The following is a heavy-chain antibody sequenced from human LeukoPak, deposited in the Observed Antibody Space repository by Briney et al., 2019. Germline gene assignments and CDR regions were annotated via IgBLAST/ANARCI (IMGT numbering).Heavy chain of an antibody. D-gene: IGHD3-16*02. CDR3: ARGRTHYDYVWGSYQGPNDY. V-gene: IGHV1-8*01. CDR2: MNPNSGNT. Sequence: GASVKVSCKASGYTFTSYDINWVRQATGQGLEWMGWMNPNSGNTGYAQKFQGGVTMTRNTSISTAYMELSSLRSEDTAVYYCARGRTHYDYVWGSYQGPNDYWGQGTLVTVSS. J-gene: IGHJ4*02. CDR1: GYTFTSYD.